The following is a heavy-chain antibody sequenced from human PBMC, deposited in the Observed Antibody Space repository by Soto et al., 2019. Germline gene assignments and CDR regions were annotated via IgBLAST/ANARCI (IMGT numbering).Heavy chain of an antibody. CDR3: AKVSGSYYLHYYYGMDV. D-gene: IGHD1-26*01. CDR1: GFTFSSYA. CDR2: ISGSGGST. Sequence: EVQLLESGGGLVQPGGSLRLSCAASGFTFSSYAMSWVRQAPGKGLVWVSAISGSGGSTYYADSVKGRFTISRDNSKNTLYLQMNSLRAEDTAVYYCAKVSGSYYLHYYYGMDVWGQGTTVTVSS. J-gene: IGHJ6*02. V-gene: IGHV3-23*01.